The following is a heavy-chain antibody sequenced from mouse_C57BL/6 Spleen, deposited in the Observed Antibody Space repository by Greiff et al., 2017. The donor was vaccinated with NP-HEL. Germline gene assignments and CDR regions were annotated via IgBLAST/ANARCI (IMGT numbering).Heavy chain of an antibody. CDR3: AREGPYSNPYYFDY. D-gene: IGHD2-5*01. V-gene: IGHV5-16*01. Sequence: EVQRVESEGGLVQPGSSMKLSCTASGFTFSDYYMAWVRQVPEKGLEWVANINYDGSSTYYLDSLKSRFIISRDNAKNILYLQMSSLKSEDTATYYCAREGPYSNPYYFDYWGQGTTLTVSS. CDR2: INYDGSST. CDR1: GFTFSDYY. J-gene: IGHJ2*01.